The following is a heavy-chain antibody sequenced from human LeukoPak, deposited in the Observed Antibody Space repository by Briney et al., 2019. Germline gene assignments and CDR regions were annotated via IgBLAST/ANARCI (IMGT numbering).Heavy chain of an antibody. J-gene: IGHJ4*02. CDR1: GGSISSGDYS. Sequence: SQTLSLTCAVSGGSISSGDYSWSWIRQPPGKGLEWIGYIFQSGSTYYNPSLKSRVTISVDTSKNQFSLKLSSVTAADTAVYYCARLPAGSGSLSYFDYWGQGTLATVSS. CDR3: ARLPAGSGSLSYFDY. D-gene: IGHD3-10*01. V-gene: IGHV4-30-2*03. CDR2: IFQSGST.